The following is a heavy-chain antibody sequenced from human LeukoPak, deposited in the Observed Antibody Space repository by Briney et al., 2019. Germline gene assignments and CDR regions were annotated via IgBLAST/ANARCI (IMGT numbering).Heavy chain of an antibody. CDR1: GFTFSSYA. J-gene: IGHJ3*02. V-gene: IGHV3-30-3*01. D-gene: IGHD2-15*01. CDR2: ISYDGSNK. Sequence: GGSPRLSCAASGFTFSSYAMHWVRQTPGKGLEWVAVISYDGSNKYYADSVKGRFTISRDNSKNTLYLQMNSLRAEDTAVYYCARDADNAFDIWGRGTMVTVSS. CDR3: ARDADNAFDI.